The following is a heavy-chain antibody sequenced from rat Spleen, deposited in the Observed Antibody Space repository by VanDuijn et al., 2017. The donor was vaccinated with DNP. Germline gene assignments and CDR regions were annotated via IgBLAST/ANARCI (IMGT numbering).Heavy chain of an antibody. D-gene: IGHD1-11*01. V-gene: IGHV3-3*01. Sequence: EVQLQESGPGLVESSQSLSLTCSVTGYSITRNYRWNWIRKFPGNKLEWMGYINSADSTYYNPSLKRRISITRDTSKNQFLLQVNSVTSEDIATSYCASGPSWYTYFDNWGQGVMFTVSS. CDR3: ASGPSWYTYFDN. J-gene: IGHJ2*01. CDR2: INSADST. CDR1: GYSITRNYR.